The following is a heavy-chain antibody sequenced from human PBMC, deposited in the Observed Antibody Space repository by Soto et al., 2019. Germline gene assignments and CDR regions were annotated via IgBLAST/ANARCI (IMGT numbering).Heavy chain of an antibody. CDR3: ARCPRRITIFGVAGSDYYFDL. V-gene: IGHV4-34*01. J-gene: IGHJ2*01. CDR2: INHSGGT. D-gene: IGHD3-3*01. CDR1: GGSLSGYY. Sequence: QVQLQEWGAGLLKPSETLSLTCAVYGGSLSGYYWNWIRQSPGKGLEWIGEINHSGGTNYNPSLKSRVTMSGDTSKNQFSLKLNSVTAADTAVYYCARCPRRITIFGVAGSDYYFDLWGRGTLVTVSS.